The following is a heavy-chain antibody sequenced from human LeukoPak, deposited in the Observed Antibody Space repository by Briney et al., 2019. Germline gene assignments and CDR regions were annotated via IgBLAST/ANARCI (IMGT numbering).Heavy chain of an antibody. Sequence: GGSLRLSCAASGFTFSSYWMSWVRQAPGKGLEWVANIKQDGSEKYYVDSVKGRFTISRDNAKNSLYLQMNSLRDEDTAVYYCARGRCGGDCPSDYWGQGTLVTVSS. V-gene: IGHV3-7*01. CDR2: IKQDGSEK. D-gene: IGHD2-21*02. J-gene: IGHJ4*02. CDR3: ARGRCGGDCPSDY. CDR1: GFTFSSYW.